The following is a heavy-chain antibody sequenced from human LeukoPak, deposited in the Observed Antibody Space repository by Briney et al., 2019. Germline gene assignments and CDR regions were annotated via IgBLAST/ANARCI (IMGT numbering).Heavy chain of an antibody. J-gene: IGHJ4*02. CDR2: ISYDGSNK. D-gene: IGHD2-2*01. CDR3: AKETLYCSSTSCYFYFDY. V-gene: IGHV3-30*18. CDR1: GFTFSSYG. Sequence: GRSLRLSCAASGFTFSSYGMHWVRQAPGKGLEWVAVISYDGSNKYYADSVKGRFTISRDNSKNTLYLQMNSLRAEDTAVYYCAKETLYCSSTSCYFYFDYWGQGTLVTVSS.